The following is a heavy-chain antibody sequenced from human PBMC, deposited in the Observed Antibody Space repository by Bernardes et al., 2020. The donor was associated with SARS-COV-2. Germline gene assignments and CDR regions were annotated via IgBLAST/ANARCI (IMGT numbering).Heavy chain of an antibody. Sequence: ASVKVSCKASGYTFTGYYMHCVRQAHGQGLEWMGWINPNSGGTNYAQKLQGRVTMTRDTSISTAYMELSRLRSDDTAVYYSSTKGPSVFPLAPCSGSTSESTAALGCLVKDYY. CDR2: INPNSGGT. CDR3: STKGPSVFPLAPCSGSTSESTAALGCLVKDYY. CDR1: GYTFTGYY. J-gene: IGHJ6*01. D-gene: IGHD6-25*01. V-gene: IGHV1-2*02.